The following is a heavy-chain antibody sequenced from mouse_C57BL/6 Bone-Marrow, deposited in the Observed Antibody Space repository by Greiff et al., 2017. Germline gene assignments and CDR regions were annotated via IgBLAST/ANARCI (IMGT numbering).Heavy chain of an antibody. CDR3: ARCHSYFYVSTRHYHDRYFDV. V-gene: IGHV1-64*01. Sequence: QVKLQQPGADLVKPGASVKFSCAASGYTFTSYWMPWVQQSPGQGLEWIAMIHPNSGSTNYNETFKGKDTLTVDKSSSTAYMQVSSLTSEASAVYYCARCHSYFYVSTRHYHDRYFDVWGTGTTVTVSS. D-gene: IGHD1-1*01. CDR2: IHPNSGST. J-gene: IGHJ1*03. CDR1: GYTFTSYW.